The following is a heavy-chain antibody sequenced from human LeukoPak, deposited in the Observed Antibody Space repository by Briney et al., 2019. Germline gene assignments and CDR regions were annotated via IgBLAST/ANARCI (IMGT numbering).Heavy chain of an antibody. V-gene: IGHV4-4*07. CDR3: ARDRRPRAVAGAYISYGMDV. J-gene: IGHJ6*02. CDR2: VNPYGTS. Sequence: PSETLSLTCSVSGGSTNNYFWSWIRQSAGKGLEWIGRVNPYGTSNYNPSLESRVTMSVDTSKNLVSLRLTSLTAADTAVYYCARDRRPRAVAGAYISYGMDVWGQGTTVTVSS. D-gene: IGHD6-19*01. CDR1: GGSTNNYF.